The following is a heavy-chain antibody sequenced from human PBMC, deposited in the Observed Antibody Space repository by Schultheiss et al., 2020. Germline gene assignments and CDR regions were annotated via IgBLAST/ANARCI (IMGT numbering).Heavy chain of an antibody. CDR2: INPSSGDT. CDR3: ARDLAVAGLDY. D-gene: IGHD6-19*01. J-gene: IGHJ4*02. V-gene: IGHV1-2*02. CDR1: EYTFTSYY. Sequence: ASVKVSCKASEYTFTSYYMHWVRQAPGQGLEWMGWINPSSGDTDFPRKFQGRVTLTRDTSISTAYMELSRLTSDDTAVYYCARDLAVAGLDYWGQGTLVTVSS.